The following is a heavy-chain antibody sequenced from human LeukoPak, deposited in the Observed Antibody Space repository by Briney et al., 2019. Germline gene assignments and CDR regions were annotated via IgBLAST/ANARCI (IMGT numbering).Heavy chain of an antibody. CDR2: ISTGGSI. D-gene: IGHD5-18*01. CDR3: ARMIDYNYGYAFEY. V-gene: IGHV3-48*02. J-gene: IGHJ4*02. CDR1: GFTFSSYT. Sequence: GGSLRLSCAASGFTFSSYTMNWVRQAPGKGLEWVSYISTGGSISYADSVKGRFTISTDNATNSRYLQMNSLRDEDTAVYYCARMIDYNYGYAFEYWGQGTLVTVSS.